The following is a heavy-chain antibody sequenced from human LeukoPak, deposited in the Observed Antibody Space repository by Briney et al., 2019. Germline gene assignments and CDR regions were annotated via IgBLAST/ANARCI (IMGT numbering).Heavy chain of an antibody. CDR3: AKAGLLWFREYFMDV. Sequence: PGGSLRLSCAAPGFTFSSYSMNWVRQAPGEGLEWVSSISSSSSYIYYADSVEGRFTISRDNAKNSLYLQMNSLRAEDTAVYYCAKAGLLWFREYFMDVWGKGTTVTVSS. J-gene: IGHJ6*03. CDR2: ISSSSSYI. V-gene: IGHV3-21*01. CDR1: GFTFSSYS. D-gene: IGHD3-10*01.